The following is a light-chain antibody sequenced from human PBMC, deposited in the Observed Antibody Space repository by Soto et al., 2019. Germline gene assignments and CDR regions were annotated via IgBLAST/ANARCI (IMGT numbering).Light chain of an antibody. CDR2: GAS. CDR1: QSVGTY. Sequence: EILMTQSPATLSVSPGERATLSCKASQSVGTYLAWYQQKPGQAPRLLIYGASTSATGVPARFSGGGSGTEFTLTISSLQSEDFAIYHCQQYDNLPPWTFGQGTKVEIK. CDR3: QQYDNLPPWT. V-gene: IGKV3-15*01. J-gene: IGKJ1*01.